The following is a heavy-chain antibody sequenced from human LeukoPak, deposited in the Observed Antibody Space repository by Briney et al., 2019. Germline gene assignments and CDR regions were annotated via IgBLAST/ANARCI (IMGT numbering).Heavy chain of an antibody. CDR3: ARTRQYSGYGSGSYFDY. D-gene: IGHD3-10*01. V-gene: IGHV4-4*07. CDR2: FYTSGST. CDR1: GGSISSYY. J-gene: IGHJ4*02. Sequence: SETLSLTCTVSGGSISSYYWSWIRQPAGKGLEWIGRFYTSGSTNYNPSLKSRVTMSVDTSKNQFSLKLSSVTAADTAVYYCARTRQYSGYGSGSYFDYWGQGTLVTVSS.